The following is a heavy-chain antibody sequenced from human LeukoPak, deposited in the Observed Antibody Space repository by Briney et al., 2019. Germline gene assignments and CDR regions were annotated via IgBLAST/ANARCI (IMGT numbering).Heavy chain of an antibody. CDR1: GLTFDDYA. CDR3: AKALTTSHYYYYMDV. J-gene: IGHJ6*03. V-gene: IGHV3-9*01. D-gene: IGHD1-14*01. Sequence: GGSLRLSCAASGLTFDDYAMHWVRQAPGKGLEWVSGISWNSGSIGYADSVKGRFTISRDNAKNSLYLQMNSLRAEDTALYYCAKALTTSHYYYYMDVWGKGTTVTVSS. CDR2: ISWNSGSI.